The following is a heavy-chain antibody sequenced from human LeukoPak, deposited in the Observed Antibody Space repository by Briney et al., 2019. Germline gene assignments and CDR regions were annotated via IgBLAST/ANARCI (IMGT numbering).Heavy chain of an antibody. D-gene: IGHD1-7*01. V-gene: IGHV3-33*01. CDR3: AGGRGTTGPYYFDY. Sequence: GGSLRLSCAASGFTFSNYGMHWVRQAPGKGLEWVALIWYDGSYKYYADSVKDRFTISRDNSRNTLYLQMNSLRAEDTAVYYCAGGRGTTGPYYFDYWGQGTLVTVSS. J-gene: IGHJ4*02. CDR1: GFTFSNYG. CDR2: IWYDGSYK.